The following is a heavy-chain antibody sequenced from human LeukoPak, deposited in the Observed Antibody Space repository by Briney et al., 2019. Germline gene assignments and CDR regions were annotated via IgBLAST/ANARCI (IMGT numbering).Heavy chain of an antibody. D-gene: IGHD6-13*01. CDR1: GGSFSGYY. V-gene: IGHV4-34*01. Sequence: PSETLSLTCAVYGGSFSGYYWSWIRQPPGKGLEWIGEINHSGSTNYNPSLKSRVTISVDTSKNRFSLKPSSVTAADTAVYYCARVARLAIAALRGYFQHWGQGTLVTVSS. CDR3: ARVARLAIAALRGYFQH. J-gene: IGHJ1*01. CDR2: INHSGST.